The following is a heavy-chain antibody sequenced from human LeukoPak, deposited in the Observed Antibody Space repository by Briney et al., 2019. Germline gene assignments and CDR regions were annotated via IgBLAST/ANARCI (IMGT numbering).Heavy chain of an antibody. CDR2: ISSSGSTI. CDR3: ARPLWFGSAMDV. Sequence: GGSLRLSCAASGFTFSRFWMSWVRQAPGKGLEWVSYISSSGSTIYYADSVKGRFTISRDNAKNSLYLQMNSLRAEDTAVYYCARPLWFGSAMDVWGKGTTVTISS. CDR1: GFTFSRFW. J-gene: IGHJ6*04. D-gene: IGHD3-10*01. V-gene: IGHV3-48*04.